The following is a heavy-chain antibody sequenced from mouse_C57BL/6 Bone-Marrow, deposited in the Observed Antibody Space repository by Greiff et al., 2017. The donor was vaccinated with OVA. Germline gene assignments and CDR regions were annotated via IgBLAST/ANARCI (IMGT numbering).Heavy chain of an antibody. Sequence: QVQLQQPGTELVKPGASVKLSCKASGYTFPSYWMHWVKQRPGQGLEWIGNINPRNGGTNYNEKFKSKATLTVDKSSSTAYMQLSSRTSEDSAVYYCGRIYYTGYYAMDYWGQGTSVTVSS. D-gene: IGHD2-1*01. CDR3: GRIYYTGYYAMDY. CDR1: GYTFPSYW. J-gene: IGHJ4*01. CDR2: INPRNGGT. V-gene: IGHV1-53*01.